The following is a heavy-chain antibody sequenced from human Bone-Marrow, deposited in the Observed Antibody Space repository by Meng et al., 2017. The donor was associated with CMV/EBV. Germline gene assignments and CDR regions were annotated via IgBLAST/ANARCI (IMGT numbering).Heavy chain of an antibody. CDR2: ISGSGGST. J-gene: IGHJ4*02. CDR1: GFTFSSYA. D-gene: IGHD6-13*01. CDR3: AKDSEAMLSGEQQLTH. V-gene: IGHV3-23*01. Sequence: LSLTCAASGFTFSSYAMSWVRQAPGKGLEWVSAISGSGGSTYYADSVKGRFTISRDNSKNTLYLQMNSLRAEDTAVYYCAKDSEAMLSGEQQLTHWGQGTLVTVSS.